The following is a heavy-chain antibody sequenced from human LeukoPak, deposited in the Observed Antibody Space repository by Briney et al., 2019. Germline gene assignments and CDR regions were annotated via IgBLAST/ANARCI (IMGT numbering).Heavy chain of an antibody. V-gene: IGHV3-33*01. CDR3: ARGGDIVVVPAAMSLDY. Sequence: GGSLRLSCAASGFTFSSYGMHWVRQAPGKGLEWVAVIWYDGSNKYYADSVKGRFTISRDNSKNTLYLQMNSLRAEDTAVYYCARGGDIVVVPAAMSLDYWGQGTLVTVSS. J-gene: IGHJ4*02. CDR2: IWYDGSNK. D-gene: IGHD2-2*01. CDR1: GFTFSSYG.